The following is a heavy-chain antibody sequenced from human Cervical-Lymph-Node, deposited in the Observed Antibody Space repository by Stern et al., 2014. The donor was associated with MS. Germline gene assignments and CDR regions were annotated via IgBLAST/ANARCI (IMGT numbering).Heavy chain of an antibody. CDR1: GGSFKTHA. Sequence: MQLVESWPEVKKPGSSVKVSCKASGGSFKTHAITWVRQAPGQGPEWMGGTIPMFASTNIAQRFQGRVTITADESTNTAYMEMRSLRTEDTAVYYCARDRNGEGVMAYWGQGTLVTVSS. V-gene: IGHV1-69*01. CDR2: TIPMFAST. CDR3: ARDRNGEGVMAY. D-gene: IGHD3-16*01. J-gene: IGHJ4*02.